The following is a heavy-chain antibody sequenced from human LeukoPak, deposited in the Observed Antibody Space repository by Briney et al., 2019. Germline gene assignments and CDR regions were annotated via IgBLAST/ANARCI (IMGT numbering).Heavy chain of an antibody. J-gene: IGHJ4*02. CDR3: VRESGGYYGGAFDY. V-gene: IGHV1-46*01. CDR2: INPSGGST. CDR1: GYTFTSYY. Sequence: ASVKVSCKASGYTFTSYYMHWVRQAPGQGLEWMGIINPSGGSTSYAQKFQGRVTMTRDMSTSTVYMELSSLRSDDTAVYYCVRESGGYYGGAFDYWGQGTLVTVSS. D-gene: IGHD3-22*01.